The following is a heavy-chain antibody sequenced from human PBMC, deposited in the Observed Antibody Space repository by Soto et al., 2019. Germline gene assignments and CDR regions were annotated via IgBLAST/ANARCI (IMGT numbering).Heavy chain of an antibody. V-gene: IGHV4-61*01. CDR1: GDSVSSGTYY. J-gene: IGHJ5*01. Sequence: SETLSLTCTVSGDSVSSGTYYWGWIRQPPGKTLEWIGYIYYSGYSNYNPSLKSRVTISVDTSKNQFSLKATSVTAADTAVYSCAARGVDSSGYFDYGG. CDR2: IYYSGYS. D-gene: IGHD3-22*01. CDR3: AARGVDSSGYFDY.